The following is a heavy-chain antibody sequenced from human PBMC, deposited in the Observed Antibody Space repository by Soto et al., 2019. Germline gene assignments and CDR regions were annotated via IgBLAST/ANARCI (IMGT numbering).Heavy chain of an antibody. CDR1: GYTFTGYY. Sequence: ASVKVSCKASGYTFTGYYMHWVRQAPGQGLEWMGWINPNSGGTNYAQKFQGRVTMTRDTSISTAYMELSRLRSDDTAVYYCARSRVAGNYWFDPWGQGTLVTVYS. J-gene: IGHJ5*02. CDR2: INPNSGGT. D-gene: IGHD6-19*01. V-gene: IGHV1-2*02. CDR3: ARSRVAGNYWFDP.